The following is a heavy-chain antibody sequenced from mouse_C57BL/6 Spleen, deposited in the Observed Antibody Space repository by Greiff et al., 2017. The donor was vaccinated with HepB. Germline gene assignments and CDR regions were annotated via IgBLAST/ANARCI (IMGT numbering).Heavy chain of an antibody. CDR3: ARPYYDYDDAMDY. Sequence: LQQPGAELVKPGASVKLSCKASGYTFTSYWMHWVKQRPGQGLEWIGMIHPNSGSTNYNEKFKSKATLTVDKSSSTAYMQLSSLTSEDSAVYYCARPYYDYDDAMDYWGQGTSVTVSS. V-gene: IGHV1-64*01. CDR2: IHPNSGST. D-gene: IGHD2-4*01. J-gene: IGHJ4*01. CDR1: GYTFTSYW.